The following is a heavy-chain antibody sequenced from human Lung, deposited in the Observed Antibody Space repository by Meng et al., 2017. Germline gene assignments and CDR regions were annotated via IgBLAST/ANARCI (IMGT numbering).Heavy chain of an antibody. Sequence: HVGAGLCEHSEALSLPCVVSGGSFSDYYWSWIRQPPGKGLEWIGEINHSGSTNYNPSLESRATISVDTSQNNLSLKLSSVTAADSAVYYCARGPTTMAHDFDYWGQGTLVTVSS. CDR2: INHSGST. CDR3: ARGPTTMAHDFDY. V-gene: IGHV4-34*01. CDR1: GGSFSDYY. J-gene: IGHJ4*02. D-gene: IGHD4-11*01.